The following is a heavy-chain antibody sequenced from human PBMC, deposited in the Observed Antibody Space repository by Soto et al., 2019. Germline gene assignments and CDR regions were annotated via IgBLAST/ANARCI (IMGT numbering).Heavy chain of an antibody. D-gene: IGHD5-18*01. CDR3: ASLDWGVDTAMEWYFDL. Sequence: QLQLQESGPGLVKPSETLSLTCTVSGGSISSSSYYWGWIRQPPGKGLEWIGSIYYSGSTYYNPSLKSRVTISVDTSKNQFSLKLSSVTAADTAVYYCASLDWGVDTAMEWYFDLWGRGTLVTVSS. CDR2: IYYSGST. J-gene: IGHJ2*01. CDR1: GGSISSSSYY. V-gene: IGHV4-39*01.